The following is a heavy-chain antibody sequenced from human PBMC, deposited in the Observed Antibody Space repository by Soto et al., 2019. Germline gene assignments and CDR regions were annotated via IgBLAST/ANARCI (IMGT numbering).Heavy chain of an antibody. D-gene: IGHD2-21*02. CDR2: IHPSGGGS. CDR1: GYTLNTYY. J-gene: IGHJ4*02. CDR3: ARGGHIAVVTASFDY. V-gene: IGHV1-46*02. Sequence: ASVKVSCKPSGYTLNTYYLHWVRQAPGQGLEWMGIIHPSGGGSTYAQKFLGRVTMTRDTSTSTVFMELGSLRSADTAVYYCARGGHIAVVTASFDYWGQGTLVTVPQ.